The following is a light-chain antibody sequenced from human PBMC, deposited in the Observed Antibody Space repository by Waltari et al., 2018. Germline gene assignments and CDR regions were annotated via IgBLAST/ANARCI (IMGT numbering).Light chain of an antibody. Sequence: VMTQSQAALSVSPGERVTLSCQASQNIDNNLAWYQQKPGQSPRLLIYGASTRATGVPARFSGSGSGTEFTLTISSLQSEDCAVFYCQQYNRWPPLTFGGGTKVEIK. V-gene: IGKV3-15*01. CDR2: GAS. CDR3: QQYNRWPPLT. CDR1: QNIDNN. J-gene: IGKJ4*01.